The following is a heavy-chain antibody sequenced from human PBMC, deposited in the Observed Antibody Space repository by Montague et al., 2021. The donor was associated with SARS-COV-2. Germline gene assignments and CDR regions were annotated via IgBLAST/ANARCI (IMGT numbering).Heavy chain of an antibody. Sequence: SETLSLTCTVSGASISSSSYYWGWIRQPPGKGLEWIGSIYYSGSTYYKPSLKSRVTISVDTSKNQFSLKLSSVTAADTAVYYCARLGRQQLVRLSGMDVWGQGTTVTVS. CDR2: IYYSGST. V-gene: IGHV4-39*07. D-gene: IGHD6-13*01. CDR1: GASISSSSYY. J-gene: IGHJ6*02. CDR3: ARLGRQQLVRLSGMDV.